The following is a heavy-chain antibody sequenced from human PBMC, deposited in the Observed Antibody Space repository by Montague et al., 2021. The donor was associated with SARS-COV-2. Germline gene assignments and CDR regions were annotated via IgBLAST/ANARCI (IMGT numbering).Heavy chain of an antibody. CDR1: DFSFTSDS. CDR3: VRGGQQPL. V-gene: IGHV3-30*04. J-gene: IGHJ4*02. Sequence: SLRLSCAASDFSFTSDSMPLFRQAPDRGLEWVAAISNDGTNQYYVDSVEGRFSVSRDISKNTVFLQMDSLRPDESAVYYCVRGGQQPLWGQGTLVTVSS. CDR2: ISNDGTNQ. D-gene: IGHD6-13*01.